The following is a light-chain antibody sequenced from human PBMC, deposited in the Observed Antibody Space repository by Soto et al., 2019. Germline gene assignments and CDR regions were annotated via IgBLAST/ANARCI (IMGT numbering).Light chain of an antibody. Sequence: EIVMTQSPATLSVSPGERATLSCRASQSVSSNFAWYQQKPGQAPRLLSYGASTRATGIPARFSDSGSGTEFTLTISSLQSEDFAGYYCQQYNNWPPITFGQGTRLEIK. CDR3: QQYNNWPPIT. V-gene: IGKV3-15*01. CDR2: GAS. CDR1: QSVSSN. J-gene: IGKJ5*01.